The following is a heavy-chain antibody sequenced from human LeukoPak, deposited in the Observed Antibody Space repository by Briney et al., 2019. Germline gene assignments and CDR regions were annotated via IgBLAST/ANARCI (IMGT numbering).Heavy chain of an antibody. V-gene: IGHV3-23*01. D-gene: IGHD3-9*01. CDR3: SRQRRAYDILTGHLY. CDR2: ISASGGST. J-gene: IGHJ4*02. CDR1: GFTFSSDA. Sequence: GGSLRLSCAASGFTFSSDAMSWVRQAPGKGLECVSGISASGGSTHYADSVKGRFTISRDNSRNTVYLQMNSLRAEDTAVYFCSRQRRAYDILTGHLYWGQGTLVTVSS.